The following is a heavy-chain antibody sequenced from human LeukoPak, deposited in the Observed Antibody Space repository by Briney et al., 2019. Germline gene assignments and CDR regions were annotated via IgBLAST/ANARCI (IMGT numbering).Heavy chain of an antibody. D-gene: IGHD6-13*01. J-gene: IGHJ5*02. CDR3: AREWACAAAATCWFDP. Sequence: GASVKVSCKASGYTFTSYYMHWVRQAPGQGLEWMGWINPNSGGTNYAQKFQGRVTMTRDTSISTAYMELSRLRSDDTAVYYCAREWACAAAATCWFDPWGRGTLVTVSS. CDR1: GYTFTSYY. V-gene: IGHV1-2*02. CDR2: INPNSGGT.